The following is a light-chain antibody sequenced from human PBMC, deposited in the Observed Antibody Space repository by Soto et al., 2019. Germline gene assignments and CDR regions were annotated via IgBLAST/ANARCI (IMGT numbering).Light chain of an antibody. V-gene: IGKV3-20*01. J-gene: IGKJ4*01. CDR2: GAS. CDR3: QHYCSSPHT. Sequence: EIVLTQSPGTLSLSPGERATLSCRASQSVSSSYLAWYQQKPGQAPRLLIYGASSTATVIPDRFSGSGSGTDLTITSSRLEHEDVSVYYCQHYCSSPHTFGRGTKVEIK. CDR1: QSVSSSY.